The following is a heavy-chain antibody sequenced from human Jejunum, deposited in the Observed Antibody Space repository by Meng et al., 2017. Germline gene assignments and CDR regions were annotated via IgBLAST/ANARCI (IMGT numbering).Heavy chain of an antibody. CDR2: IYYSGIT. CDR1: GGSISSSSYY. J-gene: IGHJ4*02. D-gene: IGHD5-12*01. CDR3: AREVGNRSGYYY. Sequence: GSLRLSCTVSGGSISSSSYYWGWIRQPPGKELEWIGSIYYSGITHYNPSLKSRVTISVDTSKNQFSLKVNSVTAADTAVYYCAREVGNRSGYYYWGQGTLVTVSS. V-gene: IGHV4-39*07.